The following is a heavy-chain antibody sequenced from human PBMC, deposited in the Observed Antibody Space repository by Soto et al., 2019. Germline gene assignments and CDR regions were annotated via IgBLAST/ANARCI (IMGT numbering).Heavy chain of an antibody. V-gene: IGHV4-61*01. CDR3: ARRATAGYNWFDP. CDR2: IYYSGST. CDR1: GGSFSSGTYY. D-gene: IGHD5-18*01. J-gene: IGHJ5*02. Sequence: PSETLSLTCTVSGGSFSSGTYYWSWIRQPPGKGLEWIGYIYYSGSTNYNHSLKSQVTISIDTSKNQFSLKLTSVTAADTAVYYCARRATAGYNWFDPWGQGTLVTVSS.